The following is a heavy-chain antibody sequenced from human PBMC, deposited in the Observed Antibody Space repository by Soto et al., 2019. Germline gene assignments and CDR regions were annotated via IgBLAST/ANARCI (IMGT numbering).Heavy chain of an antibody. Sequence: GGSLRLSCAASGFTFSDYGMHWVRQAPGKGLEWVAVIAYDGSNKYYADSVKGRFTISRDNSKNTLCLQMDSLRAEDTAVYYCAKNHQRAPSRDGYNLIDYWGQGTLVTVSS. CDR2: IAYDGSNK. CDR1: GFTFSDYG. V-gene: IGHV3-30*18. D-gene: IGHD5-12*01. J-gene: IGHJ4*02. CDR3: AKNHQRAPSRDGYNLIDY.